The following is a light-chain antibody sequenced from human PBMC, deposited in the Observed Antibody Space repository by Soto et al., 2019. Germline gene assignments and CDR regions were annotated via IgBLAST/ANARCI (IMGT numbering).Light chain of an antibody. Sequence: EIVLKQSPATLSVSPGESATLSCRASQSLSSNLAWYQQKPGQAPRLLLYGASTTAIGIPARFSGSESGTEFTLPISSLQSEAFALYYCQQYHTWPPVFTFGQGTKL. CDR1: QSLSSN. CDR2: GAS. CDR3: QQYHTWPPVFT. J-gene: IGKJ2*01. V-gene: IGKV3-15*01.